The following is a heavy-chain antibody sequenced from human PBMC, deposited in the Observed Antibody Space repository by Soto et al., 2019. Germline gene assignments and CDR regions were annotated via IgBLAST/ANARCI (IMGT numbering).Heavy chain of an antibody. J-gene: IGHJ5*02. CDR2: INTYNGDT. CDR1: GYIFSSFG. CDR3: ARGRIGGYWFDP. D-gene: IGHD3-16*01. V-gene: IGHV1-18*01. Sequence: ASVKVSCKASGYIFSSFGISWVRQVPGQGLEWMGWINTYNGDTNYAQKFQGRITMTTDTSTSTAYMELRSLISDDTAVYYCARGRIGGYWFDPWGQGTLVTVSS.